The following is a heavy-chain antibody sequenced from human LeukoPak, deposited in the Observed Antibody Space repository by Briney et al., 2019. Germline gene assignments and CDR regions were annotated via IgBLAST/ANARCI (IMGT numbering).Heavy chain of an antibody. CDR1: GYSFLCYG. J-gene: IGHJ4*02. CDR3: ARDYCSSPSCQYGLFEF. D-gene: IGHD2-2*01. Sequence: AAVKVSCMASGYSFLCYGISWVRQAPGKGLEWMGWSDTNKGNTSYAQHFQGRLTLTTDTSTSTDYKELRSLRSDDTAVYYCARDYCSSPSCQYGLFEFWGQGTLVTVSS. V-gene: IGHV1-18*04. CDR2: SDTNKGNT.